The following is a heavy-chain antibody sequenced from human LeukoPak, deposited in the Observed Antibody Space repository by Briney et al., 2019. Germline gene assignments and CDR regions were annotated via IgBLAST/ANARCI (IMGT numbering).Heavy chain of an antibody. Sequence: SETLSLTCTVSGGSISTYYWSWVRQPPGKELEWIGYIYYSGSTNYSPSLKSRITISVDTSRNQFSLKVSSVTAADTAVYYCARVGAGSFDYWGQGTLVTVSS. V-gene: IGHV4-59*01. J-gene: IGHJ4*02. CDR2: IYYSGST. CDR1: GGSISTYY. CDR3: ARVGAGSFDY. D-gene: IGHD3-10*01.